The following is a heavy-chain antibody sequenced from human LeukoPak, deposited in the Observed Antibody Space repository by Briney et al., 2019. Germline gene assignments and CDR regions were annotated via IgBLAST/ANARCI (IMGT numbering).Heavy chain of an antibody. D-gene: IGHD6-19*01. CDR3: ARDHPIAVASGYYYYYGMDV. CDR1: GGSVSSGSYY. CDR2: MYYSGSSRST. Sequence: PFETLSLTCTVSGGSVSSGSYYWSWIRQSPGKGLEWIGYMYYSGSSRSTNYNPSLKGRVAISGDTSKNQFSLKLIPVTAADTAVYFCARDHPIAVASGYYYYYGMDVWGQGITVTVSS. J-gene: IGHJ6*02. V-gene: IGHV4-61*01.